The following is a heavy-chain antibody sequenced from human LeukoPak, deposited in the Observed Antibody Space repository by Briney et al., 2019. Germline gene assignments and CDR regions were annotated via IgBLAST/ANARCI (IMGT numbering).Heavy chain of an antibody. V-gene: IGHV3-53*05. J-gene: IGHJ6*03. D-gene: IGHD4-11*01. CDR1: GFTVSSNY. CDR2: IYSGGST. Sequence: GGSLRLSCAASGFTVSSNYMSWVRQAPGKGLEWVSVIYSGGSTYYADSVKGRFTISRDNSKNTLYLQMNSLRAEDTAVYYCAKDIMTTVTTTLFYYYYYMDVWGKGTTVTVSS. CDR3: AKDIMTTVTTTLFYYYYYMDV.